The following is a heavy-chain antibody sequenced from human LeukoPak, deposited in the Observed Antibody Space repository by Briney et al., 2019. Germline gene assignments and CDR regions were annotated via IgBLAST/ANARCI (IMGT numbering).Heavy chain of an antibody. J-gene: IGHJ4*02. CDR2: ISLDSGNT. Sequence: GASVKVSCKASGYTFANYGINWVRQAPGQGLEWMGWISLDSGNTGYARRVQGRVTLTTDTSTSTAYMELRSLRSDDTAVYFCARVTYLRPYQLDYWGQGTLVSISS. CDR3: ARVTYLRPYQLDY. D-gene: IGHD2-2*01. V-gene: IGHV1-18*01. CDR1: GYTFANYG.